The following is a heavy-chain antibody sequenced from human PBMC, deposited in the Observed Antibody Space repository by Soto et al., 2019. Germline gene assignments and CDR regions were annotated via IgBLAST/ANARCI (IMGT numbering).Heavy chain of an antibody. J-gene: IGHJ4*02. CDR3: ARAGTYGDYVGYY. CDR1: GFTSSSYS. CDR2: ISSSSSYI. Sequence: GGSLRLSCAASGFTSSSYSMNWVRQAPGKGLEWVSSISSSSSYIYYADSVKGRFTISRDNAKNSLYLQMNSLRAEDTAVYYCARAGTYGDYVGYYWGQGTLVTVSS. D-gene: IGHD4-17*01. V-gene: IGHV3-21*01.